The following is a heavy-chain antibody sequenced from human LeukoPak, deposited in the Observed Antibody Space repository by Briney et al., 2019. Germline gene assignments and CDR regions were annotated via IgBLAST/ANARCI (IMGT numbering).Heavy chain of an antibody. CDR1: GFTFSSYS. V-gene: IGHV3-21*01. D-gene: IGHD6-13*01. J-gene: IGHJ4*02. Sequence: KPGGSLRLSYAASGFTFSSYSMNWVRQAPGKGLEWVSSISSSSSYIYYADSVKGRFTISRDNAKNSLYLQMNSLRAEDTAVYYCARGIAAADDYWGQGTLVTVSS. CDR3: ARGIAAADDY. CDR2: ISSSSSYI.